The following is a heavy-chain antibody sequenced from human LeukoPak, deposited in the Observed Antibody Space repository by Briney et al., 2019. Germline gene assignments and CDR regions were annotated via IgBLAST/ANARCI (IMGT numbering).Heavy chain of an antibody. J-gene: IGHJ4*02. Sequence: GGSLRLSCAASGFIFRSYWMHWVRQAPGKGLVWVSRIDSDGSSTDYADSVKGRFTISRDNDKNTLYLQLNSLRAEDTAVYYCARDISYSFDYWGQGTLVTVSS. CDR2: IDSDGSST. CDR3: ARDISYSFDY. V-gene: IGHV3-74*01. CDR1: GFIFRSYW. D-gene: IGHD1-26*01.